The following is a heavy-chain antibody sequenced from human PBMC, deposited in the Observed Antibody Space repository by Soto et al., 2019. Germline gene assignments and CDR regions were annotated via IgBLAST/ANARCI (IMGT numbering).Heavy chain of an antibody. J-gene: IGHJ4*02. D-gene: IGHD3-16*01. CDR2: IYYSGST. CDR3: ARDWGRDGCFDY. Sequence: SETLSLTCTVSGGSISSGGYYWSWIRQHPGKGLEWIGDIYYSGSTYYNPSLKSRVTISVDTSKNQFSLKLSSVTAADTAVYYCARDWGRDGCFDYWSQGTLVTVSS. CDR1: GGSISSGGYY. V-gene: IGHV4-31*03.